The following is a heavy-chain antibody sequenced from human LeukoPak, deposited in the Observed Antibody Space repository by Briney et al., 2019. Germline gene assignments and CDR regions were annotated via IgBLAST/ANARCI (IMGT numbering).Heavy chain of an antibody. CDR3: AGERNYMDV. CDR1: GFTFSSYS. Sequence: GALRLSCAASGFTFSSYSMNWVRQAPGKGLEWVSSISSSSSYIYYADSVKGRFTISRDNARNSLYLQMNSLRAEDTAVYYCAGERNYMDVWGKGTTVTVSS. J-gene: IGHJ6*03. CDR2: ISSSSSYI. V-gene: IGHV3-21*01.